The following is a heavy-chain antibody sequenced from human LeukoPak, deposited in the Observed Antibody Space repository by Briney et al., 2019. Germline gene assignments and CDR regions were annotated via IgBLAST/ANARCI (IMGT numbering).Heavy chain of an antibody. V-gene: IGHV3-30*02. CDR2: VWYDGSDK. D-gene: IGHD1-26*01. Sequence: GGSLRLSCAASGFTFNTYDMHWVRQAPGKGLEWVAVVWYDGSDKYYADSVKGRFTISRDNSKSTLYLQMNSLRAEDTAVYYCAKDTSGSTSYSYHYGMDVWGQGTTVTVSS. CDR1: GFTFNTYD. J-gene: IGHJ6*02. CDR3: AKDTSGSTSYSYHYGMDV.